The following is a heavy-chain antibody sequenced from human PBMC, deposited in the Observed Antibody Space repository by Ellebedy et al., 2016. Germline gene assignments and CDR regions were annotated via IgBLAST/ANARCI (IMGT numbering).Heavy chain of an antibody. CDR1: GSTFSQYW. D-gene: IGHD3-10*01. J-gene: IGHJ4*02. CDR3: AKERGENFDY. V-gene: IGHV3-7*05. CDR2: INEEGSDE. Sequence: GGSLRLSXVVSGSTFSQYWMSWVRQVPGKGLEWVANINEEGSDEYYVDSVMGRFTVSRDNDKSSLYLQMNSLSAEDTALYYCAKERGENFDYWGQGTLVSVSS.